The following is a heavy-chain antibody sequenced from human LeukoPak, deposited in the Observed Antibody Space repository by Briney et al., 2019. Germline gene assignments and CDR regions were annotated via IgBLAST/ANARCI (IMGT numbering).Heavy chain of an antibody. D-gene: IGHD6-13*01. CDR1: GYTFTSYG. CDR2: ISAYNGNT. Sequence: RGASVKVSCKASGYTFTSYGISWVRQAPGQGLEWMGWISAYNGNTNYAQKLQGRVTMTTDTSTSTAYMELRSLRSDDTAVYYCARVSEYSSSWYGKYNWFDPWGQGTLVTVSS. V-gene: IGHV1-18*01. CDR3: ARVSEYSSSWYGKYNWFDP. J-gene: IGHJ5*02.